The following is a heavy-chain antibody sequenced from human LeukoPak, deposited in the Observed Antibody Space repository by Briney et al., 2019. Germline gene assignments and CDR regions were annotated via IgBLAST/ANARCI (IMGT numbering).Heavy chain of an antibody. D-gene: IGHD1-20*01. J-gene: IGHJ4*02. V-gene: IGHV5-51*01. CDR2: IYPGDSDT. CDR3: ARHNNWNDGDY. CDR1: GCTFTNYW. Sequence: ESLKISCEGFGCTFTNYWIGWVRQLPGEGLEWMGIIYPGDSDTRYSPSFQGQVTMSADKSISTAYLQWSSLKASDTAMYYCARHNNWNDGDYWGQGTLVTVSS.